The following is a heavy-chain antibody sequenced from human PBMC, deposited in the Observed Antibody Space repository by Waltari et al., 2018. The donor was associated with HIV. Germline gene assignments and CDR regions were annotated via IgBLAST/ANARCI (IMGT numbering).Heavy chain of an antibody. D-gene: IGHD2-15*01. CDR2: INMDASTT. CDR1: GFMFSSYW. CDR3: ASPVGAARAFFYNVDV. J-gene: IGHJ6*02. V-gene: IGHV3-74*01. Sequence: EVQLVESGGGLVQPGGSLRLSCAASGFMFSSYWMHWVREVPGKGLEWGSSINMDASTTQYSESVKGRFTNTRDNAKNTVDLQINSLGVEDTAIYYCASPVGAARAFFYNVDVWGQGTTVTVSS.